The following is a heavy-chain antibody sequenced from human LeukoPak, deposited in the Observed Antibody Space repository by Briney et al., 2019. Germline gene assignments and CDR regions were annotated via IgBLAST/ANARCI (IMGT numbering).Heavy chain of an antibody. J-gene: IGHJ4*02. V-gene: IGHV4-34*01. D-gene: IGHD6-13*01. Sequence: PSETLSLTCAVYGGSFSGYYWSWIRQPPGKGLEWIGEINHSGSTNYNPSLKSRVTISVDTSKNQFSLKLSSVTAADTAVYYCARSIAAAGNPDWGQGTLVTVSS. CDR3: ARSIAAAGNPD. CDR1: GGSFSGYY. CDR2: INHSGST.